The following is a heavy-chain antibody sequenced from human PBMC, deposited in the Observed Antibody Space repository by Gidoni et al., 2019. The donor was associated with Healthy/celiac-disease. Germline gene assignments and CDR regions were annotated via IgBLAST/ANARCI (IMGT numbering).Heavy chain of an antibody. CDR3: TVVVVPAAISSYYYMDV. Sequence: EVQLVESGGGLVQPGGSLKLSCAASGFTFSGSPMHWVRTASGKGLGWVGRIRSKANSYATAYAASVKGRFTISRDDSKNTAYLQMNSLKTEDTAVYYCTVVVVPAAISSYYYMDVWGKGTTVTVSS. CDR2: IRSKANSYAT. V-gene: IGHV3-73*01. J-gene: IGHJ6*03. D-gene: IGHD2-2*02. CDR1: GFTFSGSP.